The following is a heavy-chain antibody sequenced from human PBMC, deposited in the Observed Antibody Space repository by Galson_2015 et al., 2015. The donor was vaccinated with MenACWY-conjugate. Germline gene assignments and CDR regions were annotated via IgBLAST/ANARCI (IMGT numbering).Heavy chain of an antibody. J-gene: IGHJ3*01. V-gene: IGHV5-51*01. D-gene: IGHD6-13*01. CDR2: IYPGDSDT. Sequence: QSGAEVTNPGESLKISCTGSGYTFGSYWIGWVRQMPGKGLEWMGIIYPGDSDTTYSPSFQGQVTISVDKSINTAYLQWSSLKASDTAMYYCAKRDGSWPDTFDFWGQGTMVTVSS. CDR1: GYTFGSYW. CDR3: AKRDGSWPDTFDF.